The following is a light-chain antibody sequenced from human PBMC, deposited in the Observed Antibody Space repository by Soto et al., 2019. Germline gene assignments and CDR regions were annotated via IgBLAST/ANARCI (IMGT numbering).Light chain of an antibody. Sequence: DIQMTQSPSTLSASVGDRVTITCRASQSISSWLAWYQQKPGKAPNLLIYKASTLESGDPSRFSGSGSGKEFTLTISSLQPDYFATYYCQQYNSYWTFGQGTKVEIK. CDR1: QSISSW. CDR3: QQYNSYWT. V-gene: IGKV1-5*03. J-gene: IGKJ1*01. CDR2: KAS.